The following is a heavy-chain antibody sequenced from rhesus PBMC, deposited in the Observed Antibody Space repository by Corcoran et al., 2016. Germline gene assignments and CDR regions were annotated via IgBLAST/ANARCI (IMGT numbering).Heavy chain of an antibody. D-gene: IGHD5-24*01. V-gene: IGHV2-95*01. Sequence: QVTLKESGPALVKPTQTLTLTCTFSGFSISTTGTGLGWIRQPPGKALELLASIYWNDSKYYSTSLKSRLTISKDTSKNQVVLTMTNMDPVDTATYYCAREKWVQFDFDYWGQGVLVTVSS. CDR1: GFSISTTGTG. CDR2: IYWNDSK. J-gene: IGHJ4*01. CDR3: AREKWVQFDFDY.